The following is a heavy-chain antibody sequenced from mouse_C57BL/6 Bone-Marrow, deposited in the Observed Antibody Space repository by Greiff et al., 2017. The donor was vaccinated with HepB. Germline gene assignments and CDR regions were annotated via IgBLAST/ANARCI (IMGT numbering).Heavy chain of an antibody. CDR2: TFYSGIT. J-gene: IGHJ1*03. CDR3: ARETYYGSSYGGYWYFDV. CDR1: GFSINSDCY. V-gene: IGHV3-3*01. Sequence: EVQLVESGPRLVRPSQTLSLTCTVTGFSINSDCYWIWIRQFPGNKLEYIGYTFYSGITYYNPSLESRTYITRDTSKNQFSLKLSSVTTEDTATYYCARETYYGSSYGGYWYFDVWGTGTTVTVSS. D-gene: IGHD1-1*01.